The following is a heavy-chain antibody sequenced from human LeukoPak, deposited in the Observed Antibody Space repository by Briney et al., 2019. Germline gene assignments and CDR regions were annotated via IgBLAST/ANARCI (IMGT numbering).Heavy chain of an antibody. CDR2: INWSGGST. CDR1: GFAFDEHG. D-gene: IGHD2-2*01. Sequence: PVGSLRLSCTAFGFAFDEHGMSWVRQVPGRGLEWVAGINWSGGSTGYADPLRGRFTISRDNAKNSLYLQIDRLRAGDTALYYCARAPITSPFYFDYWGQGTLVTVSS. V-gene: IGHV3-20*04. CDR3: ARAPITSPFYFDY. J-gene: IGHJ4*02.